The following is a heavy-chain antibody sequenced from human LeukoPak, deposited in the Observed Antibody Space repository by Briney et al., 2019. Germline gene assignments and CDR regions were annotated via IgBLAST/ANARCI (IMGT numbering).Heavy chain of an antibody. CDR2: IYPGDSDT. CDR3: ASLSYCGGDCYFGNFDY. V-gene: IGHV5-51*01. CDR1: GYRFTSYW. Sequence: GASLKISFKGSGYRFTSYWIGWVRPMPGKGLEWMGIIYPGDSDTRYSPSFQGQVTISADKSISTAYLQWSSLKASDTAMYYCASLSYCGGDCYFGNFDYWGQGTLVTVSS. J-gene: IGHJ4*02. D-gene: IGHD2-21*02.